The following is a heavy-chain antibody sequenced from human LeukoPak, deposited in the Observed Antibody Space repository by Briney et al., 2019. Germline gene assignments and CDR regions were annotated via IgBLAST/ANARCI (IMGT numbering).Heavy chain of an antibody. CDR2: ISVSGGST. D-gene: IGHD1-1*01. V-gene: IGHV3-23*01. CDR1: GFTYSSYA. Sequence: GGSLRLSCAASGFTYSSYAMSWVRQAPGKGLEWVAAISVSGGSTYYADSVKGRFTISRNNSKNTLYLQMNSLRAEDTAVYYCAKDGRHWNDDIDYWGQGTLVTVSS. J-gene: IGHJ4*02. CDR3: AKDGRHWNDDIDY.